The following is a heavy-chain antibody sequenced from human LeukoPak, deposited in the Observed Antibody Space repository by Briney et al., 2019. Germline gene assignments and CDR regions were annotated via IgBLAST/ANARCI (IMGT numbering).Heavy chain of an antibody. V-gene: IGHV1-18*01. D-gene: IGHD3-9*01. CDR1: GYTFTSYG. CDR2: ISAYNDNT. CDR3: ARAEVSRYFDWLFSAYYFDY. Sequence: ASVKVSCKASGYTFTSYGISWVRQAPGQGLEWMGWISAYNDNTNYAQKLQGRVTMTTDTSTSTAYMELRSLRSDDTAVYYCARAEVSRYFDWLFSAYYFDYWGQGTLVTVSS. J-gene: IGHJ4*02.